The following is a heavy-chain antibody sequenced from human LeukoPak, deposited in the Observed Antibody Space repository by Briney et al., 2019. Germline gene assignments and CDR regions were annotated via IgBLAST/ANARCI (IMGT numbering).Heavy chain of an antibody. J-gene: IGHJ3*02. CDR1: GFTFSSYA. Sequence: GGSLRLSCAASGFTFSSYAMSWVRQAPGKGLGWVSGISGSGGSTHYADSVKDRFTISRDNSKNTLYLQMNSPRAEDTAVYYCAKETVVVVAATPDAFDIWGQGTMVTVSS. V-gene: IGHV3-23*01. CDR3: AKETVVVVAATPDAFDI. CDR2: ISGSGGST. D-gene: IGHD2-15*01.